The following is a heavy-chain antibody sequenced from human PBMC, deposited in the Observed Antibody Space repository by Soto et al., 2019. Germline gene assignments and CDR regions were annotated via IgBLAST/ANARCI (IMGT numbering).Heavy chain of an antibody. V-gene: IGHV4-39*01. CDR2: VYYGGHT. Sequence: SETLSLTCTVSYGSISSSAFYWAWIRQPPGKGLEWIASVYYGGHTYSNPSLNSRVTISMDTSKNQFSLKVKSVTAADTALYFCARHVPRSLGYNGDDFLRARFDSWGQGTRVTVSS. J-gene: IGHJ4*02. CDR3: ARHVPRSLGYNGDDFLRARFDS. D-gene: IGHD5-18*01. CDR1: YGSISSSAFY.